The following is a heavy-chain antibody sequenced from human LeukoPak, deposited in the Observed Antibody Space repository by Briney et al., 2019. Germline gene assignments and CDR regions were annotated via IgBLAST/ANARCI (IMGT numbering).Heavy chain of an antibody. J-gene: IGHJ4*02. V-gene: IGHV1-8*01. Sequence: GASVKVSCKASGYTFTSYDISWVRQATGQGLEWMGWMNPNSGNTGYAQKFQGRVTITRNTSISTAYMELSSLRSEDTAVYYCARGSTWEHGDYWGQGTLVTVSS. CDR2: MNPNSGNT. D-gene: IGHD1-26*01. CDR1: GYTFTSYD. CDR3: ARGSTWEHGDY.